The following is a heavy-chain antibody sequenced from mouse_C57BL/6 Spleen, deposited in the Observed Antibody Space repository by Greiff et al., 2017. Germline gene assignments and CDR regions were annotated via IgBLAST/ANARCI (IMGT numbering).Heavy chain of an antibody. Sequence: EVKLQESGPELVKPGASVKIPCKASGYTFTDYNMDWVKQSHGKSLEWIGDINPNNGGTIYNQKFKGKATLTVDKSSSTAYMELRSLTSEDTAVYYCAIPYYSNSRFAYWGQGTLVTVSA. D-gene: IGHD2-5*01. CDR2: INPNNGGT. V-gene: IGHV1-18*01. CDR1: GYTFTDYN. CDR3: AIPYYSNSRFAY. J-gene: IGHJ3*01.